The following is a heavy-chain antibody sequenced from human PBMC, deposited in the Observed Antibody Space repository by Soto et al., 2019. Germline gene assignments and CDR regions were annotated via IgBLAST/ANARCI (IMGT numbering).Heavy chain of an antibody. J-gene: IGHJ4*02. CDR2: ISIRGGDE. CDR3: ARGTIVARQHLDY. Sequence: QVQLVESGGGVVQPGKSLRLSCAASGFTFSSYAMHWARQAPGKGLAWVTVISIRGGDEYYAESVRGRFTISRDDSKNTLYLQMDSLRVEDTAVYYCARGTIVARQHLDYWSQGTLVSVSS. CDR1: GFTFSSYA. V-gene: IGHV3-30*03. D-gene: IGHD6-6*01.